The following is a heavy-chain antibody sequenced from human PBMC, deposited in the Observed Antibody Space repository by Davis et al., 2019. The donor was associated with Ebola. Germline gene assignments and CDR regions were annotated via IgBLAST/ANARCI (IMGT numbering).Heavy chain of an antibody. CDR2: ISSSSSYI. Sequence: GESLKISCAASGFTFSSYSMNWVRQAPGKGLEWVSSISSSSSYIYYADSVKGRFAISRDNSKNTLYLQMNSLRAEDTARYFCAKEENGGLAESWGQGTLVTVSS. V-gene: IGHV3-21*04. CDR3: AKEENGGLAES. CDR1: GFTFSSYS. D-gene: IGHD7-27*01. J-gene: IGHJ5*02.